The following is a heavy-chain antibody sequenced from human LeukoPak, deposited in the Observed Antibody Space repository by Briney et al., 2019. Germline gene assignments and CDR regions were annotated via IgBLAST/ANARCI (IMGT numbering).Heavy chain of an antibody. V-gene: IGHV3-23*01. CDR2: ISDRGGNT. CDR3: ANQNGDYANYFDY. CDR1: GFSFGSYP. Sequence: GGSLRLSCAASGFSFGSYPMSWVRQAPGKGLEWVSSISDRGGNTHYADSAKGRFTISRDNSKNTLYLQMNSLRAEDTAIYYCANQNGDYANYFDYWGQGTLVTVSS. D-gene: IGHD4-17*01. J-gene: IGHJ4*02.